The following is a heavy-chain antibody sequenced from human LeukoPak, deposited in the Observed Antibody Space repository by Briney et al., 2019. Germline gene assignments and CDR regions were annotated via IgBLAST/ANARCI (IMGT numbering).Heavy chain of an antibody. CDR2: IKQDGSEK. D-gene: IGHD3-10*01. CDR1: GFTFSSYW. J-gene: IGHJ4*02. CDR3: ARALVRGVITQNFDY. Sequence: SGGSLRLPCAASGFTFSSYWMSWVRQAPGKGLEWVANIKQDGSEKYYVDSVKGRFTISRDNAKNSLYLQMNSLRAEDTAVYYCARALVRGVITQNFDYWGQGTLVTVSS. V-gene: IGHV3-7*01.